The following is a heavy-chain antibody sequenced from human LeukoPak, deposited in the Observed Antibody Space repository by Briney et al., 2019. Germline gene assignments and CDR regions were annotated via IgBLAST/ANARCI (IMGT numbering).Heavy chain of an antibody. CDR1: GGTFSSYA. CDR2: IIPIFGTA. J-gene: IGHJ3*02. Sequence: SVKVSCKASGGTFSSYAISWVRQAPGQGLEWMGGIIPIFGTANYAQKFQGRVTTTADESTSTAYMELSSLRSEDTAVYYCARVISYGYNAFDIWGQGTMVTVSS. CDR3: ARVISYGYNAFDI. D-gene: IGHD5-18*01. V-gene: IGHV1-69*01.